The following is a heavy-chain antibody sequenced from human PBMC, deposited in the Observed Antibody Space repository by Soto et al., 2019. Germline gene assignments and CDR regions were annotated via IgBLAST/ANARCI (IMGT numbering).Heavy chain of an antibody. Sequence: QVQLVESGGGVVQPGRSLRLSCAASGIPFSASGMHWVRQAPGKGLEWVAMIWSDGNSQYYADSVKGRFTISRDNSRNTVYLQMDSRGVEDTAVYFCARDKGVTCIVQWGKGTLVAVSS. CDR1: GIPFSASG. D-gene: IGHD5-18*01. J-gene: IGHJ4*02. V-gene: IGHV3-33*01. CDR3: ARDKGVTCIVQ. CDR2: IWSDGNSQ.